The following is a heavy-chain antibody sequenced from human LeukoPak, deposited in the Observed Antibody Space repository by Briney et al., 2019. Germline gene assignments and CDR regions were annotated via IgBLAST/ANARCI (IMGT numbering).Heavy chain of an antibody. CDR1: GYSFTSYW. D-gene: IGHD5-12*01. V-gene: IGHV5-51*01. CDR2: TYPGDSDT. J-gene: IGHJ6*02. Sequence: HGESLKISCKGSGYSFTSYWIGWVRQMPGKGLEWMGITYPGDSDTRYSPSFQGQVTISADKSISTAYLQWSSLKASDTAMYYCARQDVATWTATADYYYYGMDVWGQGTTVTVSS. CDR3: ARQDVATWTATADYYYYGMDV.